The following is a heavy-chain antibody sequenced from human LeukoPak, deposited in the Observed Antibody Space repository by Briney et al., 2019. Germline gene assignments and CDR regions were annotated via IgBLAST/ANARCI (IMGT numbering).Heavy chain of an antibody. CDR2: IYYSGNT. D-gene: IGHD3-22*01. CDR3: ARAHLDSSGYSFDY. J-gene: IGHJ4*02. V-gene: IGHV4-59*01. CDR1: GGSISSNY. Sequence: SETLSLTCTVSGGSISSNYWSWIRQPPGKGLQWIGYIYYSGNTNYNPSHKSRVTISVDTSKNHFSLKLTSVTAVDTAVYYCARAHLDSSGYSFDYWGQGTLVTVSS.